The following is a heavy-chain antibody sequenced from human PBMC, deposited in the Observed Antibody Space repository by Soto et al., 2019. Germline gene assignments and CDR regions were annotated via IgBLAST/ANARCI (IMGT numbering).Heavy chain of an antibody. V-gene: IGHV3-23*01. CDR3: AKDDSSGRIYDY. CDR2: ISSSGGNT. J-gene: IGHJ4*02. CDR1: GFTFSSYV. D-gene: IGHD3-22*01. Sequence: EVQLLESGGGLVQPGGSLRLSCAASGFTFSSYVMSWVRQAPGKGLEWVSSISSSGGNTYYADSVKGRFTISRDNSKNSLYLQMNSLRADDTVVYFCAKDDSSGRIYDYWGRGTLVTVSS.